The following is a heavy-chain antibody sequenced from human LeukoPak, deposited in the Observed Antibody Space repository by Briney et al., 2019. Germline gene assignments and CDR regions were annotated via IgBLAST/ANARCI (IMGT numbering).Heavy chain of an antibody. CDR1: GYTFSNYG. CDR2: ISAYNGNT. V-gene: IGHV1-18*01. J-gene: IGHJ4*02. D-gene: IGHD2-15*01. CDR3: ARDSPSSSGVSFTDY. Sequence: ASVEVSCKASGYTFSNYGVTWVRQAPGQGLDWVGWISAYNGNTKYAQNFQGRVTLTTDTATGTAYMEVDSLRSDDTAVYYCARDSPSSSGVSFTDYCGQGTLVTVSS.